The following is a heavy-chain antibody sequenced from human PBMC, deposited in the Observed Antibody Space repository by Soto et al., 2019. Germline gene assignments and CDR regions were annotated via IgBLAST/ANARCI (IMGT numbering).Heavy chain of an antibody. D-gene: IGHD5-12*01. V-gene: IGHV4-30-2*01. CDR2: IYHSGST. Sequence: QLQLQESGSGLVKPSQTLSLTCAVSGGSISSGGYSWSWIRQPPGKGLEWIGYIYHSGSTYYNPSLRSRVTISVDRSKHQFSLKVSSVTAADTAVYYCAAGGGLPRYYWGQGTLVTVSS. CDR3: AAGGGLPRYY. CDR1: GGSISSGGYS. J-gene: IGHJ4*02.